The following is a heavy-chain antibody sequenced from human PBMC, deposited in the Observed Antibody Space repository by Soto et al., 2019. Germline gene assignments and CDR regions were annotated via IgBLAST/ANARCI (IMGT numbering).Heavy chain of an antibody. CDR1: GGSISSSSYY. V-gene: IGHV4-39*07. Sequence: PSETLSLTCTVSGGSISSSSYYWSWIRQPPGKGLEWIGEINHSGSSNYNPSLKTRVTISIDTSRNQFSLQLSSVTAADTAVYYCTRGLRWFADWGQGTPVTVSS. CDR2: INHSGSS. CDR3: TRGLRWFAD. J-gene: IGHJ4*02. D-gene: IGHD3-10*01.